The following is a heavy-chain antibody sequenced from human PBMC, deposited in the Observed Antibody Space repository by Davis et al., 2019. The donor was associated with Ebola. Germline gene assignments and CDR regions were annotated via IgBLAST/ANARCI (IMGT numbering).Heavy chain of an antibody. CDR1: GGSFSGYY. CDR2: INHSGST. Sequence: PSETLSLTCAVYGGSFSGYYWSWIRQPPGKGLEWIGEINHSGSTNYNPSLKSRVTISVDTAKNQFSLKLSSVTAADTAVYYCARDGQQRYYFDYWGQGTLVTVSS. V-gene: IGHV4-34*01. J-gene: IGHJ4*02. CDR3: ARDGQQRYYFDY.